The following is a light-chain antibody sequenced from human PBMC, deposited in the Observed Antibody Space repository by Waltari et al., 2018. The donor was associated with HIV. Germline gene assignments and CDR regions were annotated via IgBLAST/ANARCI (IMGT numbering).Light chain of an antibody. CDR3: ATWDSSSLTGV. CDR2: DKY. V-gene: IGLV1-51*01. CDR1: TSNIGPTY. J-gene: IGLJ3*02. Sequence: QSVLTQVPSVSAAPRQKVTISCSGNTSNIGPTYVSWYRQLPGTPPKLLIFDKYRRPSGIPGRFSVSKSGTSAILAITGLQTGDEADYYCATWDSSSLTGVFGGGTRLTVL.